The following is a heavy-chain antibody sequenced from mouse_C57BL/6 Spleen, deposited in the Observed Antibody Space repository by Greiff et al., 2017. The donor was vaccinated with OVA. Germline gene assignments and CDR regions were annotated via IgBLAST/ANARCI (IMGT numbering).Heavy chain of an antibody. Sequence: EVMLVESGGGLVKPGGSLKLSCAASGFTFSDYGMHWVRQAPEKGLEWVAYISSGSSTICYADTVKGRFTISRDNAKNTLFLQMTSLRSEDTAMYYCASAATFAYWGQGTLVTVSA. V-gene: IGHV5-17*01. CDR1: GFTFSDYG. CDR2: ISSGSSTI. J-gene: IGHJ3*01. CDR3: ASAATFAY.